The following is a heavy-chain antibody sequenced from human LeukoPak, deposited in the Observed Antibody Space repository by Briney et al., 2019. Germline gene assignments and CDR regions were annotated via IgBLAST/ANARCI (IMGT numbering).Heavy chain of an antibody. V-gene: IGHV4-34*01. J-gene: IGHJ6*02. CDR1: GVPFSNYR. Sequence: SETLSLTCAIHGVPFSNYRWSWIRQSPGRKLEWIVDIDRDGDATHNPSLRSRIGTAIDTSKNQFSLRLNSVTAADTAVYYCARAEKVERATLTFNWVRPERRYYSGLDVWGQGSAVIVSS. D-gene: IGHD1-14*01. CDR2: IDRDGDA. CDR3: ARAEKVERATLTFNWVRPERRYYSGLDV.